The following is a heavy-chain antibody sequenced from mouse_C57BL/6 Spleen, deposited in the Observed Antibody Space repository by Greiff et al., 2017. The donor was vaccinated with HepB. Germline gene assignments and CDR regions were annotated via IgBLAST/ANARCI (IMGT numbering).Heavy chain of an antibody. CDR3: ARGIYGSKDY. D-gene: IGHD1-1*01. CDR2: INPGSGGT. Sequence: VQLQQSGAELVRPGTSVKVSCKASGYAFTNYLIEWVKQRPGQGLEWIGVINPGSGGTNYNEKFKGKATLTADKSSSTAYMQLSSLTSEDSAVYFCARGIYGSKDYWGQGTTLTVSS. CDR1: GYAFTNYL. V-gene: IGHV1-54*01. J-gene: IGHJ2*01.